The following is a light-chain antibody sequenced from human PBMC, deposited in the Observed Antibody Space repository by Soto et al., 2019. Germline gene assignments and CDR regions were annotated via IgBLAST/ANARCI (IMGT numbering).Light chain of an antibody. J-gene: IGKJ1*01. CDR1: QTLSGNY. CDR3: HHYGKSPWT. V-gene: IGKV3-20*01. CDR2: GAS. Sequence: EIVLTQSPGTLSLSPGERATLSCRASQTLSGNYLAWYQQKPGQTPRLLIYGASSRATGIPDRFSGSGSGTDFTLTISRLEPEDFAVYYCHHYGKSPWTVGQGIKVEIK.